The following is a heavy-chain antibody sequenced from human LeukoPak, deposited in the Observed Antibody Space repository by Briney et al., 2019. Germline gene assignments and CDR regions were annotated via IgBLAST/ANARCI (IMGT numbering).Heavy chain of an antibody. J-gene: IGHJ4*02. D-gene: IGHD4-23*01. V-gene: IGHV4-4*09. CDR2: IYHSGST. CDR3: ATLTTVVTAYYFDY. CDR1: GGSISSYY. Sequence: SETLSLTCTVSGGSISSYYWSWIRQPPGKGLEWIGYIYHSGSTDYNPSLKSRVTISVDTSKSQFSLKLTPVTAAGTAVYYCATLTTVVTAYYFDYWGQGTLVTVSS.